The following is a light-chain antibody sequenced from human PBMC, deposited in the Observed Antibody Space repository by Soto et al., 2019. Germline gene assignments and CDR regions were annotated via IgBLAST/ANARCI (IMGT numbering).Light chain of an antibody. CDR1: QSISSW. V-gene: IGKV1-5*03. CDR3: QQYNSYSPWT. CDR2: KAS. J-gene: IGKJ1*01. Sequence: DIQMTQSPSTLSASVGDRVTVTCRASQSISSWLAWYQQKPGKAPKLLIYKASSLESGVPSRCSGSGSGTEFTLTISSLQPDDFATYYCQQYNSYSPWTFGQGTKVDIK.